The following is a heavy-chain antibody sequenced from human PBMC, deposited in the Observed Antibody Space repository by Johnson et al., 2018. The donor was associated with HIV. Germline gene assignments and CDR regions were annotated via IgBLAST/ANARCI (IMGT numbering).Heavy chain of an antibody. CDR2: IGTAGDT. CDR1: GFTFSSYD. Sequence: VQLVESGGGLVQPGGSLRLSCAASGFTFSSYDMHWVRQATGKGLEWVSAIGTAGDTYYPGSVKGRFTISRDNSKNTLYLQMNSRRAEDTAVYYCAKGLKLGIGDDAFDIWGQGTMVTVSS. V-gene: IGHV3-13*01. D-gene: IGHD7-27*01. J-gene: IGHJ3*02. CDR3: AKGLKLGIGDDAFDI.